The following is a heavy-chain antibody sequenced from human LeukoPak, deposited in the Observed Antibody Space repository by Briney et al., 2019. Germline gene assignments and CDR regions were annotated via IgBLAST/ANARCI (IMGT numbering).Heavy chain of an antibody. CDR1: GGSISSYY. J-gene: IGHJ6*03. D-gene: IGHD2-2*01. Sequence: SETLSLTCTVSGGSISSYYWSWIRQPAGKGLEWIGRIYTCGSTNYNPSLKSRVTMSVDTSKNQFSLKLSSVTAADTAVYYCARDRWVYCSSTSCYNYYYYYYMDVWGKGTTVTVSS. CDR3: ARDRWVYCSSTSCYNYYYYYYMDV. CDR2: IYTCGST. V-gene: IGHV4-4*07.